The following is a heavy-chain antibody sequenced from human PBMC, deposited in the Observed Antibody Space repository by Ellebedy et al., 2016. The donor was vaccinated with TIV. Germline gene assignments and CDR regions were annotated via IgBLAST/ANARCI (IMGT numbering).Heavy chain of an antibody. Sequence: GESLKISXAASGFTFSSYAMSWVRQAPGKGLQWVSAISGSGANTYYADSAKGRFTISKDTSKNTLGLQMNSLRAEDTAIYYCAKDLGKGGGSVFEYWGQGTLVTVSS. CDR2: ISGSGANT. D-gene: IGHD6-25*01. V-gene: IGHV3-23*01. CDR1: GFTFSSYA. J-gene: IGHJ4*02. CDR3: AKDLGKGGGSVFEY.